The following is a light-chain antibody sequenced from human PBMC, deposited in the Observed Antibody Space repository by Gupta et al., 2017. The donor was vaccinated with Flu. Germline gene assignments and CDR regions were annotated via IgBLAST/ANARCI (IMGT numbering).Light chain of an antibody. CDR1: TFNVGSND. CDR3: GTWDMSLNAAV. Sequence: KVVIACAGTTFNVGSNDVAWYQQLPGTAPKLLIYDDNKRPAGIPERFSCSRSGTSATLGITGLQTGDEATYYCGTWDMSLNAAVFGGGTEVTVL. V-gene: IGLV1-51*01. J-gene: IGLJ3*02. CDR2: DDN.